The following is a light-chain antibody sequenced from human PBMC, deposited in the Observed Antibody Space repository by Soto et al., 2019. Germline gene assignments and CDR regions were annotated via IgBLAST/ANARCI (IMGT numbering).Light chain of an antibody. CDR3: QQYDNYYT. Sequence: DIQMTQSPSTLSASVGDTVTITCRASQSISSGLAWYQQKPGKAPKVLIYDASSLEAGVPSRFSGSGSGTDFTLTISSLQPDDFATYYCQQYDNYYTFGQGTKLEIK. CDR1: QSISSG. J-gene: IGKJ2*01. V-gene: IGKV1-5*01. CDR2: DAS.